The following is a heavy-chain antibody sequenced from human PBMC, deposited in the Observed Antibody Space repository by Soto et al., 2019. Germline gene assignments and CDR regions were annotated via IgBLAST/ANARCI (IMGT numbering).Heavy chain of an antibody. V-gene: IGHV1-46*01. CDR1: GYTFTNYY. D-gene: IGHD3-3*02. J-gene: IGHJ4*02. Sequence: QVQLVQSGAEVKKHGDSVKLSCKASGYTFTNYYIHWVRQAPGQGLEWMAIINPNGGSTNYAQKFQGRVTLTRDTSTSTVYMDLSSLKSEDTAVYDCARGLASGDYWGQGTLVTVSS. CDR2: INPNGGST. CDR3: ARGLASGDY.